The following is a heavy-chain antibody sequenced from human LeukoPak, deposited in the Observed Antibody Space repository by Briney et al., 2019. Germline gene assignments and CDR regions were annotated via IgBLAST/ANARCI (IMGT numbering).Heavy chain of an antibody. D-gene: IGHD6-13*01. CDR1: GGSITSYY. CDR2: IHHSGST. J-gene: IGHJ4*02. Sequence: SETLSLTCTVSGGSITSYYWSWIRQPPGKGLEWIGYIHHSGSTNHNPPLRSRVTISVDTSRNQLSLELSPVTAADTAVYYCARATAGTGYYFDFWGQGALVSVSS. CDR3: ARATAGTGYYFDF. V-gene: IGHV4-59*01.